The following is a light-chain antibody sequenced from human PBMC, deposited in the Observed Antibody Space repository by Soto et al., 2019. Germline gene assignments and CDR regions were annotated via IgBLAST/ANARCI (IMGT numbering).Light chain of an antibody. CDR2: GNS. CDR1: SSNIGAGYD. CDR3: QSYDSGLSYV. J-gene: IGLJ1*01. V-gene: IGLV1-40*01. Sequence: QSALTQPPSVSGAPGXXXTISCTGSSSNIGAGYDVHWYQQLPGTAPKLLIYGNSNRPSGVPDRFSGSKSGTSASLAITGLQAEDEADYYCQSYDSGLSYVFGTGTKLTVL.